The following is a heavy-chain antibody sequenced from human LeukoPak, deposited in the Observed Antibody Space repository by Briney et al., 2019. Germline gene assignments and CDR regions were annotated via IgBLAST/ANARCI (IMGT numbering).Heavy chain of an antibody. CDR2: INANNGNT. V-gene: IGHV1-18*04. D-gene: IGHD6-13*01. Sequence: ASVKVSCKASGFIFTAYYIHWVRQAPGQGLEWMGWINANNGNTNYAQNLQGRVTMTTDTSTSTVYMELRSLKSDDTAVYYCARGPIAAAGDSWGQGTLVTVSS. CDR3: ARGPIAAAGDS. CDR1: GFIFTAYY. J-gene: IGHJ4*02.